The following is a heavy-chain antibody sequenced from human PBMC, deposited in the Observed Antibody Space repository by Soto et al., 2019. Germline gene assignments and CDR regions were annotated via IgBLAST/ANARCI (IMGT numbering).Heavy chain of an antibody. D-gene: IGHD6-13*01. J-gene: IGHJ4*02. CDR2: ISGSGGST. CDR1: GFTFSSYA. CDR3: AKDREYSSSWPYYFDY. V-gene: IGHV3-23*01. Sequence: EVQLLESGGGLVQPGGSLRLSCAASGFTFSSYAMSWVRQAPGKGLEWVSAISGSGGSTYYADSVKGRFTISRDNSKNTLYLQMNSLRAEDTAVYYCAKDREYSSSWPYYFDYWGQGTLVTVSS.